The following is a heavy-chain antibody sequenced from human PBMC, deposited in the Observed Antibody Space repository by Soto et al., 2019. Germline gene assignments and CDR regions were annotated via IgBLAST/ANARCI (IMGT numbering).Heavy chain of an antibody. CDR2: IYHSGST. CDR3: AREVGYSSGNAFDI. D-gene: IGHD6-19*01. J-gene: IGHJ3*02. V-gene: IGHV4-4*02. CDR1: SGSISSSNW. Sequence: SETLSLTCAVSSGSISSSNWWSWVRQPPGKGLEWIGEIYHSGSTNYNPSLKSRVTISVDKSKNQFSLKLSSVTAADTAVYYCAREVGYSSGNAFDIWGQGTMVTVSS.